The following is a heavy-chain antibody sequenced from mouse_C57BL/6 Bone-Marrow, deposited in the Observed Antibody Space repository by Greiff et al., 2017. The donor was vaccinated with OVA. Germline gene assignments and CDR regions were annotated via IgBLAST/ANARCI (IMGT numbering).Heavy chain of an antibody. CDR3: AREGDCYWYFDV. D-gene: IGHD3-3*01. CDR1: DYTFTSYG. CDR2: IYPRSGNT. Sequence: VKLMESGAELARPGASVKLSCKASDYTFTSYGISWVKQRTGQGLEWIGEIYPRSGNTYYNEKFKGKATLTADKSSSTAYMELRSLTSEDSAVYFCAREGDCYWYFDVWGTGTTVTVSS. J-gene: IGHJ1*03. V-gene: IGHV1-81*01.